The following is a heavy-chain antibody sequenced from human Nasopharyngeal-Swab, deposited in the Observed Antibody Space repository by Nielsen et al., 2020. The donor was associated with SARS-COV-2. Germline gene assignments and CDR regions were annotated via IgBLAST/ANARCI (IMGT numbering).Heavy chain of an antibody. CDR2: IGTAGDT. D-gene: IGHD1-20*01. CDR1: GFTFSSYD. V-gene: IGHV3-13*01. J-gene: IGHJ6*02. Sequence: SCAASGFTFSSYDMHWVRQATGKGLEWVSAIGTAGDTYYPGSVKGRFTISRENAKNSLYLQMNSLGAEDTAVYYCASTYNYYGDYYYGMDVWGQGTTVTVSS. CDR3: ASTYNYYGDYYYGMDV.